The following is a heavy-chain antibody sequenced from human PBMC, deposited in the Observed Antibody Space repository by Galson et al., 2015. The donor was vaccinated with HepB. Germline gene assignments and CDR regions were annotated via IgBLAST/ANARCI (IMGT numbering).Heavy chain of an antibody. CDR1: GFTVSSNY. D-gene: IGHD4-17*01. Sequence: LRLSCAASGFTVSSNYMSWVRQAPGKGLEWVSVIYSGGSTYYADSVKGRFTISRHNSKNTLYLQMNSLRAEDTAVYYCAREGGLRGYAFDIWGQGTMVTVSS. J-gene: IGHJ3*02. CDR3: AREGGLRGYAFDI. V-gene: IGHV3-53*04. CDR2: IYSGGST.